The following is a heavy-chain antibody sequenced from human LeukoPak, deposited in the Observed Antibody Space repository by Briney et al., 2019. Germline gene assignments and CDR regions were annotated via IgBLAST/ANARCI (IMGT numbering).Heavy chain of an antibody. Sequence: GGSLRLSCAASGFIFSGSAMHWVRQAPGKGLEWLAVMSYDGSNKYYGDSVKGRFTISRDNSENTLYLHMNSLRHDDTAVYYCAKERGGSFLEDWGHGSLVIVSS. CDR3: AKERGGSFLED. CDR1: GFIFSGSA. D-gene: IGHD5-12*01. V-gene: IGHV3-30*04. CDR2: MSYDGSNK. J-gene: IGHJ4*01.